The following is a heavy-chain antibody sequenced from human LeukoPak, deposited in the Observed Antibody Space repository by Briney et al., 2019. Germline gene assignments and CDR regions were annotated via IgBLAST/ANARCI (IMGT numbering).Heavy chain of an antibody. CDR1: GYTFTSYY. CDR3: ARDDYYGSGSYCSFDY. V-gene: IGHV3-30-3*01. J-gene: IGHJ4*02. Sequence: SCKASGYTFTSYYMHWGRQAPGKGLEWVAVISYDGSNKYYADSVKGRFTIARDNSKSTLYLQMNSLRAEDTAVYYCARDDYYGSGSYCSFDYWGQGTLVTVSS. CDR2: ISYDGSNK. D-gene: IGHD3-10*01.